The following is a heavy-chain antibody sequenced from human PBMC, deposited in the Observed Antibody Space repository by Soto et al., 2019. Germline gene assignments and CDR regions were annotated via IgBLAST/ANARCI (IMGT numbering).Heavy chain of an antibody. CDR3: AKDNRRNYVRFGMDV. J-gene: IGHJ6*02. D-gene: IGHD1-7*01. Sequence: GGSLRLSCAASGFTFSSYGMHWVRQAPGKGLEWVAVISYDGSNKYYADSVKGRFTISRDNSKNTLYLQMNSLRAEDTAVYYCAKDNRRNYVRFGMDVWGQGTTVTVSS. CDR1: GFTFSSYG. V-gene: IGHV3-30*18. CDR2: ISYDGSNK.